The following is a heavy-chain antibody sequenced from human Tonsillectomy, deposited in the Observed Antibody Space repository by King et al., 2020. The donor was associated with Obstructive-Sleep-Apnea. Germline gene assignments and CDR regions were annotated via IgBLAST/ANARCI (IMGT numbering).Heavy chain of an antibody. Sequence: QLVQSGTEVKKPGASVRVSCKASGYKFSSFGITCVRQAPGQGPEWMGWISGYNGHTKYAQKFQGRVTMTTDTSTSTVYLELRSLTSDDTAVYYCAREWGCTGGSCYHRTFDFWGQGTLVTVSS. CDR2: ISGYNGHT. J-gene: IGHJ4*02. CDR1: GYKFSSFG. V-gene: IGHV1-18*01. D-gene: IGHD2-15*01. CDR3: AREWGCTGGSCYHRTFDF.